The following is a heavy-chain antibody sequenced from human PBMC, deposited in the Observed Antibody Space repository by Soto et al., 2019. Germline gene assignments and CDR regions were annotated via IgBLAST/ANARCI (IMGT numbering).Heavy chain of an antibody. CDR2: INQSGST. V-gene: IGHV4-34*01. Sequence: SETLSLTCAVYGGSFSGYYWSWIRQPPGKGLEWIWEINQSGSTNYNPSLKSRVTISVDTSKNQFSLKLSSVTAADTAVYYCARARYCTSSSCPGYFQYWGQGTLVTVSS. D-gene: IGHD2-2*01. J-gene: IGHJ1*01. CDR1: GGSFSGYY. CDR3: ARARYCTSSSCPGYFQY.